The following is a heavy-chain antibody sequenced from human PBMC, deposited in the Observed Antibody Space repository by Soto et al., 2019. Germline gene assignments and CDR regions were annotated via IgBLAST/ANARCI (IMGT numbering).Heavy chain of an antibody. CDR3: AKVVVAATRHTDFDS. CDR2: VYYDGST. J-gene: IGHJ4*02. CDR1: GGSINSNNYY. Sequence: SETLSLTCTVSGGSINSNNYYWAWIRQPPGKGLAWLASVYYDGSTYYNPSLKSRVSISVDTSKNHFSLKLSSVTAADTAVYYCAKVVVAATRHTDFDSWGQGTLVTVSS. D-gene: IGHD2-15*01. V-gene: IGHV4-39*02.